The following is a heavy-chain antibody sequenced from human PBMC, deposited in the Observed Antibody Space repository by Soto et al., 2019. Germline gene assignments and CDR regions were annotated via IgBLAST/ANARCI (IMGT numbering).Heavy chain of an antibody. CDR1: GFTFSSYS. D-gene: IGHD4-17*01. Sequence: EVQLVESGGGLVQPGGSLRLSCAASGFTFSSYSMHWVRQAPGKGLAWVSRIESDGSATNYADSVKGRFTISRDNAKNTLSLQLNSLRAEDTAVYYCARVMTTVTTNAALDIWGQGTMVTVSS. CDR2: IESDGSAT. CDR3: ARVMTTVTTNAALDI. V-gene: IGHV3-74*01. J-gene: IGHJ3*02.